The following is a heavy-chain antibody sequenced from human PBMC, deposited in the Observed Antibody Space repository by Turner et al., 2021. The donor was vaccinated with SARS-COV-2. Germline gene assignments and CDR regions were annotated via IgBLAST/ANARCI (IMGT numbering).Heavy chain of an antibody. J-gene: IGHJ6*02. CDR3: ATGGWALRFFDWLDAMDV. CDR1: GYTLTELS. Sequence: QVQLVQSGAEVKKPGAPVKLCCKVSGYTLTELSMHWVRQAPGKGLEWMGGCDPEDGETIYAQNFQGRVTMTEDTSTDTAYMELSSLRSEQTAVYYSATGGWALRFFDWLDAMDVWGQGTPVTVSS. CDR2: CDPEDGET. D-gene: IGHD3-9*01. V-gene: IGHV1-24*01.